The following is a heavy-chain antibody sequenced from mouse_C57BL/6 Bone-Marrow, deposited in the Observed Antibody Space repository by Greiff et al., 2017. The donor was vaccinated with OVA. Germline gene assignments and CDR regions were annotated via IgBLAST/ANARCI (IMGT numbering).Heavy chain of an antibody. Sequence: EVQRVESGGGLVKPGGSLKLSCAASGFTFSSYAMSWVRQTPEKRLEWVATISDGGSYTYYPDNVKGRFTISRDNAKNNLYLQMSHLKSEDTAMYYCARGGYWDEIYYAMDYWGQGTSVTVSS. V-gene: IGHV5-4*01. CDR2: ISDGGSYT. CDR3: ARGGYWDEIYYAMDY. CDR1: GFTFSSYA. D-gene: IGHD4-1*01. J-gene: IGHJ4*01.